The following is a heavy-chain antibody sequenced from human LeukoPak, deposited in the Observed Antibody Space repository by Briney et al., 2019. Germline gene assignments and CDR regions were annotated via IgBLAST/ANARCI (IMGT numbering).Heavy chain of an antibody. CDR3: ARGRRYSSSSTPFDY. CDR1: GGSFSGYY. CDR2: INHSGST. J-gene: IGHJ4*02. D-gene: IGHD6-13*01. Sequence: SETLSLTCAVYGGSFSGYYWSWIRQPPGKGLEWIGEINHSGSTNYNPSLKSRVTISVDTSKNQFSLKLSSVTAADTAVYYCARGRRYSSSSTPFDYWGQGTLVTAYS. V-gene: IGHV4-34*01.